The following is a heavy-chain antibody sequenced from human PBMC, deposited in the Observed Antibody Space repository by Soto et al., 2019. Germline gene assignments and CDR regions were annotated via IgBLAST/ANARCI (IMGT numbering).Heavy chain of an antibody. CDR2: ISYDGSNK. V-gene: IGHV3-30-3*01. Sequence: GGSLRLSCAASVFTFSSYAMHWVRQAPGKGLEWVAVISYDGSNKYYADSVKGRFTISRDNSKNTLYLQMNSLRAEDTAVYYCARDRFGGYSYGYYFDYWGQGTLVTVSS. CDR3: ARDRFGGYSYGYYFDY. J-gene: IGHJ4*02. CDR1: VFTFSSYA. D-gene: IGHD5-18*01.